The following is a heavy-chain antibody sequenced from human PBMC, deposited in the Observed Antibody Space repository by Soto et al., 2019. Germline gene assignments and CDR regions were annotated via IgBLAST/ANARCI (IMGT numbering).Heavy chain of an antibody. CDR1: GDRVCSNSAA. D-gene: IGHD2-15*01. J-gene: IGHJ6*02. CDR2: TYYRPERYY. CDR3: ARKPSSSSSDVEV. Sequence: QTLSLTCSLSGDRVCSNSAARNWVRQSPSRGIERLGRTYYRPERYYGYSVSVKSRITINPNTSKNQFSLQLNSVIPQDTAVYYRARKPSSSSSDVEVWRQGTTVAVSS. V-gene: IGHV6-1*01.